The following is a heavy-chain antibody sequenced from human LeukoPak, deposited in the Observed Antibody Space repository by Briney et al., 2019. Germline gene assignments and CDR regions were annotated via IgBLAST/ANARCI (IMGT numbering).Heavy chain of an antibody. CDR1: GGSFSGYY. CDR3: ASRDCSSTSCHEGYNWFDP. J-gene: IGHJ5*02. CDR2: INHSGST. V-gene: IGHV4-34*01. D-gene: IGHD2-2*01. Sequence: SETLSLTCAVHGGSFSGYYWSWIRQPPGKGLEWIGEINHSGSTNYNPSLKSRVTISVDTSKNQFSLKLTSVTAADTAVYYCASRDCSSTSCHEGYNWFDPWGQGILVSVSS.